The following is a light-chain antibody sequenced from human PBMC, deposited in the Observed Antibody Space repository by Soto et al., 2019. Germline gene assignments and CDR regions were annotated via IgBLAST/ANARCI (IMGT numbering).Light chain of an antibody. CDR1: RNIVRW. Sequence: DIQMTQSPSTLSASLGDRVTITCRASRNIVRWLAWYQQKPGKAPRLLIYDASTLETGVPSRFSGGGSGTEFTLTISSLQPDDNATYYCQHCDTYWAFGQGT. J-gene: IGKJ1*01. CDR2: DAS. CDR3: QHCDTYWA. V-gene: IGKV1-5*01.